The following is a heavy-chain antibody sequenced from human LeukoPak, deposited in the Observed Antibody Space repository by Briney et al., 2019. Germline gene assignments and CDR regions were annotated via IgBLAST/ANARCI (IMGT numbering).Heavy chain of an antibody. V-gene: IGHV3-48*04. Sequence: GGSLRLSCAASGFTFGSYSMNWVRQTPGKGLEWLSYISSVSNAIYYADSVKGRFTISRDNGKNSLYLQLNSLRAEDTAVYYCAKWVGTLGSLDFWGQGTLVTVSS. CDR3: AKWVGTLGSLDF. J-gene: IGHJ4*02. D-gene: IGHD4-23*01. CDR2: ISSVSNAI. CDR1: GFTFGSYS.